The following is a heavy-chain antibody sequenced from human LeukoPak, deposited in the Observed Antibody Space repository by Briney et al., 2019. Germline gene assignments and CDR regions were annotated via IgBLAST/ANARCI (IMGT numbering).Heavy chain of an antibody. D-gene: IGHD3-9*01. J-gene: IGHJ6*02. CDR1: GYTFTSYG. V-gene: IGHV1-18*01. CDR2: ISAYNGNT. CDR3: ARGTQLRYFDWLSGYGMDV. Sequence: GASVEVSCKASGYTFTSYGISWVRQAPGQGLEWMGWISAYNGNTNYAQKLQGRVTMTTDTSTSTAYMELRSLRSDDTAVYYCARGTQLRYFDWLSGYGMDVWGQGTTVTVSS.